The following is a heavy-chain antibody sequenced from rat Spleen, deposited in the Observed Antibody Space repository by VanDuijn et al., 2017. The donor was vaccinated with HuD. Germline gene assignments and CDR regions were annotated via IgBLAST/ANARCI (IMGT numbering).Heavy chain of an antibody. J-gene: IGHJ2*01. D-gene: IGHD4-1*01. CDR2: IWTGGST. CDR3: ARLGLGVDY. V-gene: IGHV2-30*01. CDR1: GFSLNRYH. Sequence: QVQLKESGPGLVQPSQTLSLTCTVSGFSLNRYHVSWVRQSTGKGLEWMGIIWTGGSTNYNSALKSRLTITRDTSKSQVFLKMNSLQTEDMATYYCARLGLGVDYWGQGVMVTVSS.